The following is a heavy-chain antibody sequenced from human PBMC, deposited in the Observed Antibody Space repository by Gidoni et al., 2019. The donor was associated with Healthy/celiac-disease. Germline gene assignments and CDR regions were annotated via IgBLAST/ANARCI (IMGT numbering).Heavy chain of an antibody. Sequence: EVQLMAAGGGLVKPGGSLRLSCAASAFTFSNAWMSWVRQAPGKGLEWVGCIKSKTDGGTTDYAAPVKGRFTISRDDSKNTLYLQMNSLKTEDTAVYYCTTEGSHGFDPWGQGTLVTVSS. CDR2: IKSKTDGGTT. J-gene: IGHJ5*02. D-gene: IGHD2-15*01. CDR3: TTEGSHGFDP. V-gene: IGHV3-15*01. CDR1: AFTFSNAW.